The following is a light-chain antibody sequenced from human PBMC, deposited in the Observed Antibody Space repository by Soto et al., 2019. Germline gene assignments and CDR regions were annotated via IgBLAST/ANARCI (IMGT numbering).Light chain of an antibody. Sequence: EIVLTQSPGTLSLSPGERATLSCRASQSVSSFYLAWYQQKPGQAPRLLIYGASSRATGIPDRFSGSGSGTDFTLTISRLEPEDFAVYYCQQYGSSSLTFGQGTKVEIK. CDR1: QSVSSFY. CDR3: QQYGSSSLT. J-gene: IGKJ1*01. CDR2: GAS. V-gene: IGKV3-20*01.